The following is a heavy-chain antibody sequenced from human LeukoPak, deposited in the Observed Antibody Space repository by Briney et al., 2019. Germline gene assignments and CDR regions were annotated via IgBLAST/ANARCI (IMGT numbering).Heavy chain of an antibody. J-gene: IGHJ4*02. D-gene: IGHD2-21*02. CDR2: IDYSGST. Sequence: PSETLSLTCTVSGGSLSSAYHWAWIRQPPGQGLEWIGRIDYSGSTYYHPSLKSRVTISADTSKSQFSLKLTSVTAADTAIYYCARHHTRLTLTAPVDSWGQGTLVTVSS. V-gene: IGHV4-39*01. CDR3: ARHHTRLTLTAPVDS. CDR1: GGSLSSAYH.